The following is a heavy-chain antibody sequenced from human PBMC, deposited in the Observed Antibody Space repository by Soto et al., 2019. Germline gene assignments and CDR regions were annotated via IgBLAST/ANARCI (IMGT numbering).Heavy chain of an antibody. CDR2: IYYSGST. V-gene: IGHV4-59*01. CDR1: GGSISSYY. D-gene: IGHD1-26*01. CDR3: AKDRMGASGWFDP. J-gene: IGHJ5*02. Sequence: SETLSLICTVSGGSISSYYWSWIRQPPGKGLEWIGYIYYSGSTNYNPSLKSRVTISVDTSKNQFSLKLSSVTAADTAIYCCAKDRMGASGWFDPWGQGTPVTVSS.